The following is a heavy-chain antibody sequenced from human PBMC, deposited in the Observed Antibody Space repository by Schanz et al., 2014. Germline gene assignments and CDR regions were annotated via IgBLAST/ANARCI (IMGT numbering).Heavy chain of an antibody. J-gene: IGHJ6*03. CDR2: ISFDGRNT. D-gene: IGHD2-21*02. CDR3: ARPSDSSWYMDV. V-gene: IGHV3-30*03. Sequence: QVQLAESGGGVVQPGRSLRLSCAASGFAFNNYGMHWVRQAPGKGLEWVGFISFDGRNTGYAHSVKGRFTISRDNSKNTVNLQMNSLRAEDTAVYYCARPSDSSWYMDVWGKGTTVTVSS. CDR1: GFAFNNYG.